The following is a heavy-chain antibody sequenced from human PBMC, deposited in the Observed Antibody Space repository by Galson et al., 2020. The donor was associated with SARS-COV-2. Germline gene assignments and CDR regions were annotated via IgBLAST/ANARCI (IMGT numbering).Heavy chain of an antibody. D-gene: IGHD1-26*01. CDR1: GFTFSSYG. J-gene: IGHJ4*02. Sequence: GESLKISCAASGFTFSSYGMHWVRQAPGKGLEWVAVISYDGSNKYYADSVKGRFTISRDNSKNTLYLQMNSLRAEDTAVYYCAKDIGVGATEGSIVWGQGTLVTVSS. CDR2: ISYDGSNK. CDR3: AKDIGVGATEGSIV. V-gene: IGHV3-33*06.